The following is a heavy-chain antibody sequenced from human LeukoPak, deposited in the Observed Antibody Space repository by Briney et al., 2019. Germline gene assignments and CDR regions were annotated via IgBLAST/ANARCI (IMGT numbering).Heavy chain of an antibody. CDR2: ISYDGSNK. CDR1: GFTFSSYA. Sequence: GRSLRLSCAASGFTFSSYAMHWVRQAPGKGLEWVAVISYDGSNKYYADSVKGRFTISRDNSKNTPYLQMNSLRAEDTAVYYCARDHDFWSGYYLDYWGQGTLVTVSS. V-gene: IGHV3-30*04. J-gene: IGHJ4*02. CDR3: ARDHDFWSGYYLDY. D-gene: IGHD3-3*01.